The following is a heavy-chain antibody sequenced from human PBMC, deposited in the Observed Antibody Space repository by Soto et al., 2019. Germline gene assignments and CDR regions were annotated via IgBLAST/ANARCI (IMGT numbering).Heavy chain of an antibody. CDR1: GYIFTGCY. V-gene: IGHV1-2*02. CDR3: EVEGFDFWSGYYTGDYYNYGMDV. CDR2: INPNSGGT. D-gene: IGHD3-3*01. Sequence: GASVKVSCKAAGYIFTGCYIQWVRQAPGQGLEWMGWINPNSGGTDFAQKFQGRVIMTRDTSISTAYMELSRLRSDDTAVYYCEVEGFDFWSGYYTGDYYNYGMDVWG. J-gene: IGHJ6*02.